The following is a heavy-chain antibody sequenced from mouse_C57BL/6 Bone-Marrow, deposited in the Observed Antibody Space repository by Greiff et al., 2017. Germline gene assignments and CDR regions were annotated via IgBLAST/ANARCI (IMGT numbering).Heavy chain of an antibody. V-gene: IGHV1-64*01. CDR3: ARSLWLGFAY. D-gene: IGHD2-2*01. J-gene: IGHJ3*01. Sequence: QVQLQQPGAELVKPGASVELSCKASGYTFTSYWMHWVKQRPGQGLEWIGMIHPNSGSTNYNEKFKSKATLTVDKSSSTAYMQLSSLTSEDSAVYYCARSLWLGFAYWGQGTLVTVSA. CDR1: GYTFTSYW. CDR2: IHPNSGST.